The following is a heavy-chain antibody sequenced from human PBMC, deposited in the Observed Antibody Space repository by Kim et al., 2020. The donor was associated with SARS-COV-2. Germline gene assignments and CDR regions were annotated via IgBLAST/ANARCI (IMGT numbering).Heavy chain of an antibody. D-gene: IGHD1-26*01. CDR3: ASSGKIHYGMDV. V-gene: IGHV3-30-3*01. J-gene: IGHJ6*02. Sequence: GGSLRLSCAASRFTFSSYAMHWVRQAPGKGLEWVAVISYDGSNKYYADSVKGRFTISRDNSKNTLYLQMNSLRAEDTAVYYCASSGKIHYGMDVWGQGTTVTVSS. CDR1: RFTFSSYA. CDR2: ISYDGSNK.